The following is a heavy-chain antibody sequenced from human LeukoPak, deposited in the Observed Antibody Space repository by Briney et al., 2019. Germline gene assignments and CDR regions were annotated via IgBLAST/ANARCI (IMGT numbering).Heavy chain of an antibody. J-gene: IGHJ3*02. Sequence: GGSLRLSCAASGFTFSTSWMTWVRQAPGKGLEWVANIKQDGNEEYYVDSVKGRFTISRDNAKSSLYLQMNNLRAEDTAVYYCATEPYDSSGSYYAAFDIWGQGTMVAVSS. V-gene: IGHV3-7*01. D-gene: IGHD3-22*01. CDR2: IKQDGNEE. CDR1: GFTFSTSW. CDR3: ATEPYDSSGSYYAAFDI.